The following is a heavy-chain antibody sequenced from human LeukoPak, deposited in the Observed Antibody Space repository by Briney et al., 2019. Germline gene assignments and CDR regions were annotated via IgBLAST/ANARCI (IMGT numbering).Heavy chain of an antibody. CDR1: GFTFSSYW. V-gene: IGHV3-74*01. Sequence: GGSLRLSCAASGFTFSSYWMHWVRQAPGKGLVWVSRINSDGSSTSYADSVKGRFTISRDNAKNTLYLQMNSLRAEDTAVYYCASEPPSVWFGELSWGQGTLVTVSS. CDR3: ASEPPSVWFGELS. J-gene: IGHJ4*02. CDR2: INSDGSST. D-gene: IGHD3-10*01.